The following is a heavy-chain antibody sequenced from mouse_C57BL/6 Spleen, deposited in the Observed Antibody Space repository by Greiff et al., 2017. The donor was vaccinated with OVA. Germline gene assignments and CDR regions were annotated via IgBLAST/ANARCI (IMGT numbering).Heavy chain of an antibody. CDR2: IDPSDSET. V-gene: IGHV1-52*01. D-gene: IGHD1-1*01. CDR3: ATLGSSYGY. CDR1: GYTFTSYW. J-gene: IGHJ2*01. Sequence: QVQLQQPGAELVRPGSSVKLSCKASGYTFTSYWMHWVKQRPIQGLEWIGNIDPSDSETHYNQKFKDKATLTVDKSSSTAYMQLSSLTSEDAAVYYCATLGSSYGYWGQGTTLTVSS.